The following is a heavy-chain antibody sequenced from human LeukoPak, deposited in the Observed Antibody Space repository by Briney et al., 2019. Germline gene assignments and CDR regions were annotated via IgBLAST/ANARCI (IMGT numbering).Heavy chain of an antibody. CDR3: ARGRYGEAAAGTNWFDP. V-gene: IGHV4-34*01. J-gene: IGHJ5*02. CDR2: INHSGST. CDR1: GGSFSGYY. Sequence: SETLSLTCAVYGGSFSGYYWSWIRQPPGKGLVWIGEINHSGSTNYNPSLKSRVTISVDTSKNQFSLKLSSVTAADTAVYYCARGRYGEAAAGTNWFDPWGQGTLVTVSS. D-gene: IGHD6-13*01.